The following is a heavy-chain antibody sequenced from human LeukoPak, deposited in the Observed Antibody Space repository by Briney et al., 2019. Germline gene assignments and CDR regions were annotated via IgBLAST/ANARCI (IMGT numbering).Heavy chain of an antibody. V-gene: IGHV3-23*01. CDR1: GFTCSTYV. J-gene: IGHJ4*02. CDR3: AKGTHDRGVITRLPDY. D-gene: IGHD3-10*02. Sequence: GGSLRLSCAASGFTCSTYVMSWVRQAPGKGLEWLSLILHNGDSTYYADSVKGRFTISRDNSKNTLYLQMNSLRAEDTAVYYCAKGTHDRGVITRLPDYWGQGTLVTVSS. CDR2: ILHNGDST.